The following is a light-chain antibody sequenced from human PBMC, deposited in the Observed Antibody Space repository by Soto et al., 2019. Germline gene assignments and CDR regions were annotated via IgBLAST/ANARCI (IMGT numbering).Light chain of an antibody. CDR3: APWDDSLNGWV. CDR2: NNN. V-gene: IGLV1-44*01. Sequence: QPVLTQPPSASGTPGQRVTISCSGSGSTIGSNTVNWYQHLPGTAPKLLIYNNNQRPSGVPDRFSGSKSGTSASLAISGLQSEDEADYYCAPWDDSLNGWVFGGGTKVTVL. J-gene: IGLJ3*02. CDR1: GSTIGSNT.